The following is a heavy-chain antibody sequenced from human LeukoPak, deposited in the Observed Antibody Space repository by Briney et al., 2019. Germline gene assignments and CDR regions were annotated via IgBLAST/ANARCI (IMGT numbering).Heavy chain of an antibody. J-gene: IGHJ6*02. D-gene: IGHD3-3*01. CDR3: ARDPGITIFGVVIGPYYYYYGMDV. V-gene: IGHV1-2*02. Sequence: ASVKVSCKASGYTFTGYYMHWVRQAPGQGLEWMGWINPNSGGTNYAQKLQGRVTMTTDTSTSTAYMELRSLRSDDTAVYYCARDPGITIFGVVIGPYYYYYGMDVWGQGTTVTVSS. CDR2: INPNSGGT. CDR1: GYTFTGYY.